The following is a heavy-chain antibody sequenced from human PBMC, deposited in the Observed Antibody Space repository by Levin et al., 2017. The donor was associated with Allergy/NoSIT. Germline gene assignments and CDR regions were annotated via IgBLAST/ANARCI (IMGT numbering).Heavy chain of an antibody. CDR1: GASISSGGYS. V-gene: IGHV4-30-2*01. CDR3: ARVAGYSYGYYFDY. Sequence: PSETLSLTCAVSGASISSGGYSWSWIRQPPGTGLEWIGNIYLSGSTYYNPSLKSRVTISVDRSKNQFSLNLSSVTAADTAVYYCARVAGYSYGYYFDYWGQGTLVTVSS. D-gene: IGHD5-18*01. CDR2: IYLSGST. J-gene: IGHJ4*02.